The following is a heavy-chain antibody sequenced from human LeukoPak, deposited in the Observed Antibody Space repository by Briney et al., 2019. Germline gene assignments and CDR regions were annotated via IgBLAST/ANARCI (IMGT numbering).Heavy chain of an antibody. CDR3: AREYSSGRNWFDP. V-gene: IGHV1-2*02. CDR1: GYTFTSYA. Sequence: GASVKVSCKASGYTFTSYAITWVRQAPGQGLEWMGWINPNSGGTNYAQKFQGRVTMTRDTSISTAYMELSRPRSDDTAVYYCAREYSSGRNWFDPWGQGTLVTVSS. J-gene: IGHJ5*02. D-gene: IGHD6-19*01. CDR2: INPNSGGT.